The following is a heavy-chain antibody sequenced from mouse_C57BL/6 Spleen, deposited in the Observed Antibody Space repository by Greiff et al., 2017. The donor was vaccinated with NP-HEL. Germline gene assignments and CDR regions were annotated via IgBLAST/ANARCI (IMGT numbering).Heavy chain of an antibody. Sequence: EVQLQQSGPELVKPGASVKISCKASGYTFTDYYMNWVKQSHGKSLEWIGDINPNNGGTSYNQKFKGKATLTVDKSSSTAYMELRSLTSEDSAVYYCARSGDYEGLFDYWGQGTTLTVSS. J-gene: IGHJ2*01. CDR1: GYTFTDYY. CDR3: ARSGDYEGLFDY. D-gene: IGHD2-4*01. CDR2: INPNNGGT. V-gene: IGHV1-26*01.